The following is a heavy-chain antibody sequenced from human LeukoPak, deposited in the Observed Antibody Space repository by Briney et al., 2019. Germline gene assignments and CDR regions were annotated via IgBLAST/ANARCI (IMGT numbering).Heavy chain of an antibody. CDR3: ARLGWTNWFDP. D-gene: IGHD2-15*01. Sequence: VASVKVSCTASGGTFSSYAISWVRQAPGQGLEWMGGIIPIFGTANYAQKFQGGVTITADESTSTAYMELSSLRSEDTAVYYCARLGWTNWFDPWGQGTLVTVSS. CDR2: IIPIFGTA. V-gene: IGHV1-69*13. CDR1: GGTFSSYA. J-gene: IGHJ5*02.